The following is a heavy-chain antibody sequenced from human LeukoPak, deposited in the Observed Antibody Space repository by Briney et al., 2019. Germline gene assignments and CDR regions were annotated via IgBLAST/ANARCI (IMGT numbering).Heavy chain of an antibody. D-gene: IGHD1-26*01. Sequence: GXSLRLSCAASGFTFSSYGMHWVGQAQGKGVEWGAFIRYDGSNKYYEDYVKGRFAISRDNSKNTLYLQMNSLRAEDTAVYYCAKDTIVGATELFDYWGQGTLVTVSS. J-gene: IGHJ4*02. V-gene: IGHV3-30*02. CDR1: GFTFSSYG. CDR2: IRYDGSNK. CDR3: AKDTIVGATELFDY.